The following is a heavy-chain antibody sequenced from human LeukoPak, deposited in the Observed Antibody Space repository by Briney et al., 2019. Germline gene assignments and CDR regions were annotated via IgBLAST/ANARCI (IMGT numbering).Heavy chain of an antibody. V-gene: IGHV3-64*02. J-gene: IGHJ4*02. CDR3: AREPWAGAGLTTLFLDY. CDR1: GFTFSDYA. Sequence: PGGSLRLSCAASGFTFSDYAMHWVRQAPGKGLEYVSVISSNGGSTYYADSVKGRFTISRDNSKNTLYLQMGRLRAEDMAVYYCAREPWAGAGLTTLFLDYGGQETLCTVS. CDR2: ISSNGGST. D-gene: IGHD4-11*01.